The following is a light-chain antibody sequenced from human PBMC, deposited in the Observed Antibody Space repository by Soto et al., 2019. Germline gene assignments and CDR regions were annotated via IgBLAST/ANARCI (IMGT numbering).Light chain of an antibody. V-gene: IGKV3-20*01. J-gene: IGKJ2*01. CDR2: GAS. Sequence: EIVLTQSPGTLSLSLGERATLSCRASQSVSSSYLAWYQQKPGQAPRLLIYGASSRATGIPYRFSGSGSGTEFTLTISRLEPEDFAVYYCQQYGSSLYTFGQGTKLEIK. CDR1: QSVSSSY. CDR3: QQYGSSLYT.